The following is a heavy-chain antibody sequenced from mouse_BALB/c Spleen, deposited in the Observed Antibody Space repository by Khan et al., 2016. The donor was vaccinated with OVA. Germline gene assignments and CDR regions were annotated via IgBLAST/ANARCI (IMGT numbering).Heavy chain of an antibody. J-gene: IGHJ4*01. CDR3: ARDFHYHGSRGALAY. Sequence: QVQLQQSGAELARPGASVKMSCKASGYTFTSYSMHWIKQRPGQGLEWIGNINPSNGYTNHNQKFRDKATLTADKSSSTASMQLSSLTSEDSAVXYCARDFHYHGSRGALAYWGQGTSVTVSS. CDR1: GYTFTSYS. D-gene: IGHD1-1*01. V-gene: IGHV1-4*01. CDR2: INPSNGYT.